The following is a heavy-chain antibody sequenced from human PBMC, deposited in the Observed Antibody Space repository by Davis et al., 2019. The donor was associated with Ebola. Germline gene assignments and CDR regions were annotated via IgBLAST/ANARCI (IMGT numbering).Heavy chain of an antibody. J-gene: IGHJ3*02. CDR2: INSDGSST. CDR3: ARGGLYYDSLDI. Sequence: GESLKISCAASGFTFSSYWMHWVRQAPGKGLVWVSRINSDGSSTSYADSVKGRFTISRDNAKNTLYLQMNSLRAEDTAVYYCARGGLYYDSLDIWGQGTMVTVSS. V-gene: IGHV3-74*01. CDR1: GFTFSSYW. D-gene: IGHD3-3*01.